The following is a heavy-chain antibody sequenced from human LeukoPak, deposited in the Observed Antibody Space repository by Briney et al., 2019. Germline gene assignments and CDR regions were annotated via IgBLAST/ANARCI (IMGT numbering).Heavy chain of an antibody. CDR3: AREGGYSGSYRDCYFDY. Sequence: QPGGSLRLSCAASGFTFSTYAMHWVRQAPGKGLEWVAVISYDGSSKYYADSVKGRFTISRDNSKNTLYLQMNSLRAEDTAVYYCAREGGYSGSYRDCYFDYWGQGTLVTVSS. CDR2: ISYDGSSK. J-gene: IGHJ4*02. V-gene: IGHV3-30*04. D-gene: IGHD1-26*01. CDR1: GFTFSTYA.